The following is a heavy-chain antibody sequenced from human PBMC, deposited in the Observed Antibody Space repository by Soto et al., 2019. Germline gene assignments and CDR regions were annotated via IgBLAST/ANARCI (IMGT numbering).Heavy chain of an antibody. D-gene: IGHD3-22*01. V-gene: IGHV2-5*02. CDR2: IYWDDDK. Sequence: QITLQESGPTLVEPTQTLTLTCTFSGFSLSTRGVGVGWIRQPPGKALEWLAVIYWDDDKRSSPSLKNRVTITKDTPKNQVALTMTNLDPVDTGTYYCAHIYRSTGYSYGYWGQGTLVTVSS. CDR1: GFSLSTRGVG. CDR3: AHIYRSTGYSYGY. J-gene: IGHJ4*02.